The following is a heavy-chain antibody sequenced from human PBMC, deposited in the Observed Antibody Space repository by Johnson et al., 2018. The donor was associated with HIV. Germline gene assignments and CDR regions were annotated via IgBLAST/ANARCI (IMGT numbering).Heavy chain of an antibody. Sequence: QVQLLESGGGVVQPGRSLRLSCEASGFTFSSYAVHWVRQAPGKGLEWVAVISYDGSNKYYADSVKGRFTISRDNSKNTLYLQMNSLRAEDTAVYYCARLGLTDAFDIWGQGTMVTVSP. D-gene: IGHD2-8*01. CDR2: ISYDGSNK. CDR1: GFTFSSYA. J-gene: IGHJ3*02. V-gene: IGHV3-30*14. CDR3: ARLGLTDAFDI.